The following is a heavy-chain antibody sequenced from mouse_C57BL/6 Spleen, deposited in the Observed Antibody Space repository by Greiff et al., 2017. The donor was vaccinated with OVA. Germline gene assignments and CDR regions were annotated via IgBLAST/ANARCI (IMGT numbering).Heavy chain of an antibody. CDR1: GYAFSSSW. CDR2: FYPGDGDT. J-gene: IGHJ4*01. Sequence: QVQLKESGPELVKPGASVKISCKASGYAFSSSWMNWVKQRPGKGLEWIGRFYPGDGDTNYNGKFKGKATLTADKSSSTAYMQLSSLTSEDSAVYFCARGGSSYDYYAMDYWGQGTSVTVSS. CDR3: ARGGSSYDYYAMDY. D-gene: IGHD1-1*01. V-gene: IGHV1-82*01.